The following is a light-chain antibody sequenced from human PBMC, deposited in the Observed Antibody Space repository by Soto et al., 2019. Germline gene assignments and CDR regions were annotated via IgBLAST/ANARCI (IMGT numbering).Light chain of an antibody. Sequence: VXTXSXGTLSLSPGERATLSCRASQSVSSSYLAWYQQKPGQAPRLLIYGASSRATGIPDRFSGSGSGTDFTLTISRLEPEDFAVYYCQQYDGSLGLTFGGGTKVEIK. CDR2: GAS. CDR1: QSVSSSY. CDR3: QQYDGSLGLT. V-gene: IGKV3-20*01. J-gene: IGKJ4*01.